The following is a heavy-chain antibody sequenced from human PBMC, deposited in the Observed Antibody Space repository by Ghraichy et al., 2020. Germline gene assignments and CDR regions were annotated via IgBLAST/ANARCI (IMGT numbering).Heavy chain of an antibody. J-gene: IGHJ6*02. D-gene: IGHD3-9*01. CDR2: IDLDGDK. Sequence: SGPTLVKPTQTLTLTCTFSGFSLSTSGMSVSWIRQPPGKALEWLARIDLDGDKYYSTSLKTRLTISKDTSKNLVVLTMTNMDPADTATYYCARIRYDILTGYYKGYGMDVWGQGTTVTVSS. CDR1: GFSLSTSGMS. V-gene: IGHV2-70*11. CDR3: ARIRYDILTGYYKGYGMDV.